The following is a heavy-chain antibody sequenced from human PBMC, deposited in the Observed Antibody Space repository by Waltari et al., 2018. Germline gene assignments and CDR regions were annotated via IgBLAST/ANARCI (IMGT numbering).Heavy chain of an antibody. CDR2: IKQDGSEK. J-gene: IGHJ6*03. CDR3: ARDVTTEGYYYYYYMDV. D-gene: IGHD3-3*01. Sequence: EVQLVESGGGLVQPGGSLRLSCAASGFTFSSYCMSWVRQAPGKGLEWVANIKQDGSEKYYVDSVKGRFTISRDNAKNSLYLQMNSLRAEDTAVYYCARDVTTEGYYYYYYMDVWGKGTTVTVSS. V-gene: IGHV3-7*01. CDR1: GFTFSSYC.